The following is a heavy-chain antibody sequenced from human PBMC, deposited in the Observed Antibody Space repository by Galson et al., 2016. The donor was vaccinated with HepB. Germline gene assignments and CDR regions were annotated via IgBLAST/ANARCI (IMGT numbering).Heavy chain of an antibody. CDR1: GDTFSTYA. D-gene: IGHD3-10*01. CDR2: ITPMFGTA. J-gene: IGHJ4*02. V-gene: IGHV1-69*13. CDR3: ASNIRGQYGSGRHEFDL. Sequence: SVKVSCKASGEASGDTFSTYAISWVRQAPGQGLEWMGWITPMFGTAKYAQSFQDRVSITADESTSTAYMELASLRSEDTAVYYCASNIRGQYGSGRHEFDLWGQGALVIVSS.